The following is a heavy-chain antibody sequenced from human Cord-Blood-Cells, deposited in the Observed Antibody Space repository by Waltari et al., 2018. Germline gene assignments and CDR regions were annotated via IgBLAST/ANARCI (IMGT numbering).Heavy chain of an antibody. CDR3: ASGIAAAGTEYFQH. D-gene: IGHD6-13*01. CDR2: IYYSGST. V-gene: IGHV4-39*01. CDR1: GGSISSSSYY. J-gene: IGHJ1*01. Sequence: QLQLQESGPGLVKPSETLSLTCTVSGGSISSSSYYWGWIRQPPGKGLEWIGSIYYSGSTYYNPSLKSRVTIPGDTSKNQFSLKLSAVTAADTAVYYCASGIAAAGTEYFQHWGQGTLVTVSS.